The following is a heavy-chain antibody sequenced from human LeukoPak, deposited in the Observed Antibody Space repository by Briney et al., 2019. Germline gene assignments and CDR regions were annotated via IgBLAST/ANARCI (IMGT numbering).Heavy chain of an antibody. D-gene: IGHD1-14*01. CDR2: IYSGGST. CDR3: ARRIRTGGMDV. V-gene: IGHV3-66*01. CDR1: GFTVSSNY. Sequence: GGSLRLSCAASGFTVSSNYMSWVRQAPGKGLEWVSVIYSGGSTYYADSVKGRFTISRDNSKNTLYLQMNSLRAEHTAVYYCARRIRTGGMDVWGQGTTVTVSS. J-gene: IGHJ6*02.